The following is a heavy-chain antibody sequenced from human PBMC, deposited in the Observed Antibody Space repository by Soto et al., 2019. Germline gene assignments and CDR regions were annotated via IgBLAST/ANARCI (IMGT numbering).Heavy chain of an antibody. CDR1: GLTFSSYA. D-gene: IGHD5-12*01. CDR3: AKSPGYSGYDYSAYFDY. V-gene: IGHV3-23*01. CDR2: ISGSGGST. J-gene: IGHJ4*02. Sequence: GGSLRLSCAASGLTFSSYAMSWVRQAPGKGLEWVSAISGSGGSTYYADSVKGRFTISRDNSKNTLYLQMNSLRAEDTAVYYCAKSPGYSGYDYSAYFDYWGQGTLVTVSS.